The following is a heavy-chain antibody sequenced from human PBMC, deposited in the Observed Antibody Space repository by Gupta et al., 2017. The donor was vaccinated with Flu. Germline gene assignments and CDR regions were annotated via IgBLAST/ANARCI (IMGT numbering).Heavy chain of an antibody. D-gene: IGHD4-17*01. CDR1: TCSRDA. V-gene: IGHV3-23*01. CDR2: ITGSRT. Sequence: TCSRDALGWGRQGRGKGVGWVSAITGSRTFYADSVKGRFTISRDNSKNTRDLQMNSLRAEDTAVYYGETNLGSDTVEKGDWGQGTLVSGSS. J-gene: IGHJ4*02. CDR3: ETNLGSDTVEKGD.